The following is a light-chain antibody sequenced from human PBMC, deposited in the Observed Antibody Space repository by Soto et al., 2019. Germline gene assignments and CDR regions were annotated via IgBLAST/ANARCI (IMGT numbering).Light chain of an antibody. CDR3: MQTLRAWT. CDR2: LGS. J-gene: IGKJ1*01. Sequence: DIAMTQSPLSLPVTPGEPASISCRSSQSLLHSNGYNYLDWYLQKPGQSPQLLIYLGSYRASGVPDRFSGSGSGTEFTLKINRVEAGDVGVYFCMQTLRAWTFGQGTKVEIK. V-gene: IGKV2-28*01. CDR1: QSLLHSNGYNY.